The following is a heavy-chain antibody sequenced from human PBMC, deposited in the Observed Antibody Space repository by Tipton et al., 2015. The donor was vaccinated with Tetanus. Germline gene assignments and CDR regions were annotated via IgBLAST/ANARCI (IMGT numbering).Heavy chain of an antibody. V-gene: IGHV3-7*03. J-gene: IGHJ4*02. D-gene: IGHD3-10*01. CDR2: IKQDGNEK. CDR1: GFIFSSYT. CDR3: ARDPHTIRTGNHRGFDY. Sequence: SLRLSCEVSGFIFSSYTMNWVRQAPGKGLEWVANIKQDGNEKYHVDSVKGRFTISRDNGKNLLYLQMNSLRVEDTAVYYCARDPHTIRTGNHRGFDYWGQGTKVTVSS.